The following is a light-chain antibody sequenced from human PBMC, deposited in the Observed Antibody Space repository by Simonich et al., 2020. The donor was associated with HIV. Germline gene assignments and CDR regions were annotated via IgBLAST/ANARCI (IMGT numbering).Light chain of an antibody. CDR3: MQGTLWWT. Sequence: DIVMTQSPLSLPVTLGQPDSISCRSSQSLVHSDGNTYLNWYPQRPGQSPRRLIYKVSNRDSGVPDRFSGSGSDTDFTLKISRVEAEDVGIYYCMQGTLWWTFGQGTKVEIK. J-gene: IGKJ1*01. CDR1: QSLVHSDGNTY. V-gene: IGKV2-30*02. CDR2: KVS.